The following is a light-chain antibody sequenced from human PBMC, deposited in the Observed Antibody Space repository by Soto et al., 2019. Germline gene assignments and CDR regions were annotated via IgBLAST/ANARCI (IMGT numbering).Light chain of an antibody. CDR1: SSNIGAGYD. V-gene: IGLV1-40*01. CDR3: QSYDRSLSAWV. Sequence: QSALTQPPSVSGAPGQRVTISCTGSSSNIGAGYDVHWYQQLPGTAPKLLIYDNSFRPSGVPDRISASKSGTSASLAFTGLQAEDEADYYCQSYDRSLSAWVFGGGTKLTVL. J-gene: IGLJ3*02. CDR2: DNS.